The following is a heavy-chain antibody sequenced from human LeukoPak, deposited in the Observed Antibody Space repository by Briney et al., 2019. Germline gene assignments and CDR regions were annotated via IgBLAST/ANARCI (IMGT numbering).Heavy chain of an antibody. CDR2: IYISGTT. Sequence: SETLSLTCTVSGGSISSYYWSWIRQPPGKGLEWIGRIYISGTTNYNSFLKSRITMSLDTSKNQLSLKLSSVTAADTAVYYCARDEAGSGYIDYWGQGTLVTVSS. D-gene: IGHD3-22*01. CDR3: ARDEAGSGYIDY. V-gene: IGHV4-4*07. CDR1: GGSISSYY. J-gene: IGHJ4*01.